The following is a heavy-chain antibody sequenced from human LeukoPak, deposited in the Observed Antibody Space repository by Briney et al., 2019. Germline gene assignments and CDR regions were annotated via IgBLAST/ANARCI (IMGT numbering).Heavy chain of an antibody. CDR3: ARLGPGGHGEFDY. Sequence: SETLSLTCAVYGGSFSGYYWSWIRQPPGKGLEWIGEINHSGSTNYNPSLKSRLTTSVDTSKTQFSLKLTSVTAADTAVYYCARLGPGGHGEFDYWGQGTLVTVSS. V-gene: IGHV4-34*01. J-gene: IGHJ4*02. CDR2: INHSGST. CDR1: GGSFSGYY. D-gene: IGHD3-10*01.